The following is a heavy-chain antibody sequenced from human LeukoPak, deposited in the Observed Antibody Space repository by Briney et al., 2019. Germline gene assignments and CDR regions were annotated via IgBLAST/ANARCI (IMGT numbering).Heavy chain of an antibody. CDR2: ISSSGSTI. CDR3: ARDYVEEQLARGLGYMDV. V-gene: IGHV3-11*01. J-gene: IGHJ6*03. D-gene: IGHD6-6*01. CDR1: GFTFSDYY. Sequence: GGSLRLSCAASGFTFSDYYMSWIRQAPGKGLEWVSYISSSGSTIYYADSVKGRFTISRDNAKSSLYLQMNSLRAEDTAVYYCARDYVEEQLARGLGYMDVWGKGTTVTVSS.